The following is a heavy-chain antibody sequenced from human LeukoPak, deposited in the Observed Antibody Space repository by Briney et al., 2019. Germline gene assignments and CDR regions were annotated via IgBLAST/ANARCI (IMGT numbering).Heavy chain of an antibody. CDR1: GFTFSSYW. D-gene: IGHD3-22*01. V-gene: IGHV3-74*01. CDR3: ARAMGDYDSSGYPVYYGMDV. J-gene: IGHJ6*02. Sequence: GGSLRLSCAASGFTFSSYWMHWVRQAPGKGLVWVSRINSDGSSTNYADSVKGRFTISRDNAKNSLYLQMNSLRAEDTAVYYCARAMGDYDSSGYPVYYGMDVWGQGTTVTVSS. CDR2: INSDGSST.